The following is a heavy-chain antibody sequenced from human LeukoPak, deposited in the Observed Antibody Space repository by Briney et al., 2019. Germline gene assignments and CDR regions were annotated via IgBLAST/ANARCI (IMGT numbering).Heavy chain of an antibody. D-gene: IGHD2-2*01. J-gene: IGHJ3*02. CDR3: ARIGYRPTVIPADEAFDI. CDR2: SSGYNGNT. CDR1: GYTFTNYG. Sequence: GASVKVSCKASGYTFTNYGGGWVRQAPGQGHERVGWSSGYNGNTKYAQNYQGRVIVTTDTSTRTAYMELRSLRSDDTAVYCCARIGYRPTVIPADEAFDIWGQGTMVTVSS. V-gene: IGHV1-18*01.